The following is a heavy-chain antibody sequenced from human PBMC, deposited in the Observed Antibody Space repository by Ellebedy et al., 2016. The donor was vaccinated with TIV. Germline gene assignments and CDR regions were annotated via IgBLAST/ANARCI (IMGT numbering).Heavy chain of an antibody. Sequence: GGSLRLSCAVSGLTVSTNDMSWVRQAPGKGLEWVSVLYPDAKTNYTDSVNGRFIVSRDSSKNTLYLQMNSLTAEDTAGYYCARDPGGGGDFGDNWFDPWGQGTLVTVSS. J-gene: IGHJ5*02. D-gene: IGHD2-21*01. CDR3: ARDPGGGGDFGDNWFDP. CDR2: LYPDAKT. CDR1: GLTVSTND. V-gene: IGHV3-66*01.